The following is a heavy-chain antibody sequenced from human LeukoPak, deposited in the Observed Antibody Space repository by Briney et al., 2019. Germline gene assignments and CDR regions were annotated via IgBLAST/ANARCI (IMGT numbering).Heavy chain of an antibody. D-gene: IGHD6-13*01. CDR1: GGSFSGYY. J-gene: IGHJ4*02. V-gene: IGHV4-34*01. CDR2: INHSGST. Sequence: SETLSLTCAVYGGSFSGYYWSWIRQPPGKGLEWIGEINHSGSTNYNPSLKSRVTISVDTSKNQFSLKLSSVTAADTAVYYCASGGSNDGHLFDYWGQGTLVTVSS. CDR3: ASGGSNDGHLFDY.